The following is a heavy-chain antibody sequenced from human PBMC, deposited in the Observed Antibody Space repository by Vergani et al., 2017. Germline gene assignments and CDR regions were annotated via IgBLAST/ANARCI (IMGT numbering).Heavy chain of an antibody. V-gene: IGHV3-23*01. CDR2: ISARYPST. Sequence: EVQLLQSGGGVIQPGGSVRLSCAASGFTFSACPMTWVRQAPGKGLEWVSAISARYPSTYYADSVKGRFTISRDNSKNMLYLQMNSLRAEDTAVYYCARGGKGIIMVVPSTHLWGQGTLVTVSS. CDR1: GFTFSACP. D-gene: IGHD2-15*01. CDR3: ARGGKGIIMVVPSTHL. J-gene: IGHJ4*02.